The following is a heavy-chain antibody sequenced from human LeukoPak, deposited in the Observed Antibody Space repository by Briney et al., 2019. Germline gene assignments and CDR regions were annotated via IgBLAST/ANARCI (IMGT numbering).Heavy chain of an antibody. Sequence: SETLSLTCTVSGGSISSGSYYWSWIRQPAGKGLEWIGRIYTSGSTNYNPSLKGRVTISVDTSNNQFSLKLSSVTAADTAVYYCARVGTAARYWYFDLWGRGTLVTVSS. D-gene: IGHD6-25*01. CDR1: GGSISSGSYY. V-gene: IGHV4-61*02. CDR2: IYTSGST. J-gene: IGHJ2*01. CDR3: ARVGTAARYWYFDL.